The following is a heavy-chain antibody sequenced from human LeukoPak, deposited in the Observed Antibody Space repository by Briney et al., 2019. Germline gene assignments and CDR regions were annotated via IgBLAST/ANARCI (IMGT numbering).Heavy chain of an antibody. CDR2: INPNSGGT. V-gene: IGHV1-2*02. CDR3: ARAPYCSSTSCYVAVTPWFDP. CDR1: GYTFTGYY. D-gene: IGHD2-2*01. Sequence: GASVKFSCNASGYTFTGYYMHWVRHAPGQGLEWMGWINPNSGGTNYAQEFQGTVTMTRDTTISTAYMELSRLRSDDTAVYYCARAPYCSSTSCYVAVTPWFDPWGQGTLVTVSS. J-gene: IGHJ5*02.